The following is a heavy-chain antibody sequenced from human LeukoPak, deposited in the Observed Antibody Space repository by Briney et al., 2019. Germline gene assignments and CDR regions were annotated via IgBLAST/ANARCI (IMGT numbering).Heavy chain of an antibody. J-gene: IGHJ3*02. Sequence: SETLSLTCTVSGGSISSGGYYWSWIRQHPGKGLEWIGYIYYSGSTYYNPSLKSRVTISVDTSKNQFSLKLSSVTAADTAVYYCARGISNGWSDAFDIWGQGTMVTVSS. CDR2: IYYSGST. V-gene: IGHV4-31*03. CDR1: GGSISSGGYY. D-gene: IGHD6-19*01. CDR3: ARGISNGWSDAFDI.